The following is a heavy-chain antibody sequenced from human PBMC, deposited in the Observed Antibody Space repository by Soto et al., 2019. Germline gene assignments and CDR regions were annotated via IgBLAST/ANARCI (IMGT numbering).Heavy chain of an antibody. CDR2: INPNSGGT. Sequence: QVQLVQSGAEVKKPGASVKVSCKASGYTFTGYYMHWVRQAPGQGLEWMGWINPNSGGTNYAQKFQGWVTMTRDTSISTAYMELSRLRSDDTAVYYCARGVITFGGVIVDYWYFDLWDRGTLVTVSS. CDR3: ARGVITFGGVIVDYWYFDL. V-gene: IGHV1-2*04. D-gene: IGHD3-16*02. CDR1: GYTFTGYY. J-gene: IGHJ2*01.